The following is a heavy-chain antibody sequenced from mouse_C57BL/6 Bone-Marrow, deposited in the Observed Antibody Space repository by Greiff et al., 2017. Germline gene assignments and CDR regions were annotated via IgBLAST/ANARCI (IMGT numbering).Heavy chain of an antibody. CDR3: ARSPNWDSWYCDV. Sequence: EVKLMESGGGLVQPGGSLSLSCAASGFTFTDYYMSWVRQPPGKALEWLGFIRNKANGYTTEYSASVKGRFTISRDNSQSILYLQMNALRAEDSATYYCARSPNWDSWYCDVWGTGTTVTVSS. J-gene: IGHJ1*03. CDR1: GFTFTDYY. CDR2: IRNKANGYTT. D-gene: IGHD4-1*01. V-gene: IGHV7-3*01.